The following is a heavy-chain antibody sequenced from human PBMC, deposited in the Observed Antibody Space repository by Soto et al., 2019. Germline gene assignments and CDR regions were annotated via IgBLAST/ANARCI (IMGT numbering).Heavy chain of an antibody. Sequence: EVQLVESGGGLVQSGGSLRLSCAASGFTMSNYWMNWVRQAPGKGLAWVANIKQDGSEKYYVDSVEGRFAISRDNAKSSLNLQMNSLRAEDTAGYYCEGGSGWLIDYWGQGTLGTVAS. J-gene: IGHJ4*02. D-gene: IGHD6-19*01. CDR1: GFTMSNYW. CDR3: EGGSGWLIDY. CDR2: IKQDGSEK. V-gene: IGHV3-7*04.